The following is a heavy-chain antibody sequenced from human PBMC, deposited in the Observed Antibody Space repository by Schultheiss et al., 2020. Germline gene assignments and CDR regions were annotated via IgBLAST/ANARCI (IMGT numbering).Heavy chain of an antibody. CDR1: GFTVSSNY. CDR2: IYSGGST. Sequence: GGSLRLSCAASGFTVSSNYMSWVRQAPGKGLEWVSVIYSGGSTYYADSVKGRFTISRDNSKNTLYLQMNSLRAEDTAVYYCARSYSSSALDYWGQGTLVTGYS. CDR3: ARSYSSSALDY. V-gene: IGHV3-66*02. J-gene: IGHJ4*02. D-gene: IGHD6-6*01.